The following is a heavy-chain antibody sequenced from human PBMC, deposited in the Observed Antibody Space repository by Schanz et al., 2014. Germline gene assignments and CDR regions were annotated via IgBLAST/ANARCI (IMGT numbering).Heavy chain of an antibody. CDR3: AKGRFGELSAFDI. CDR2: IGTSGGT. CDR1: GITFSSHS. J-gene: IGHJ3*02. V-gene: IGHV3-23*04. D-gene: IGHD3-10*01. Sequence: EVQLVESGGGLVQPGGSLRLSCAASGITFSSHSFNWVRQAPGKGLEWVSTIGTSGGTNYAESVKGRFTISRDNSKNTLYLQMNSLRAEDTAVYYCAKGRFGELSAFDICGQGTMVTVSS.